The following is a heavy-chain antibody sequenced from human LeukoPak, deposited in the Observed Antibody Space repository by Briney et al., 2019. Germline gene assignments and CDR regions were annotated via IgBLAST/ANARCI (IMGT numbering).Heavy chain of an antibody. V-gene: IGHV1-69*01. J-gene: IGHJ4*02. CDR2: IIPIFGTA. D-gene: IGHD1-26*01. CDR1: GGTFSSYA. Sequence: GSSEKVSCKASGGTFSSYAISWVRQAPGQGLEWMGGIIPIFGTANYAQKFQGRVTITADESTSTAYMELSSLRSEDTAVYYCARDKRELLRAGYFDYWGQGTLVTVSS. CDR3: ARDKRELLRAGYFDY.